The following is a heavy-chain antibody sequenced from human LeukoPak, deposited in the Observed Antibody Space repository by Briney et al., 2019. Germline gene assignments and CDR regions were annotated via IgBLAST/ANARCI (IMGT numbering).Heavy chain of an antibody. CDR3: AREGGGYGFDY. Sequence: GGSLRLSCAASGFTFSSYGMQWVRQAPGKGLEWVAVIWYDGSNKYYADSVKGRFTISRDNSKNTLYLQMNSLRAEDTAVYYCAREGGGYGFDYWGQGTLVTVSS. V-gene: IGHV3-33*01. D-gene: IGHD5-12*01. CDR1: GFTFSSYG. J-gene: IGHJ4*02. CDR2: IWYDGSNK.